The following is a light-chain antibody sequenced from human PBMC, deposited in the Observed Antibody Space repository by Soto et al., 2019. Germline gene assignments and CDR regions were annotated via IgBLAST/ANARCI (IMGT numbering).Light chain of an antibody. CDR1: QGIGIY. V-gene: IGKV1-9*01. J-gene: IGKJ5*01. Sequence: DIQLTQSPSFLSASLGDRVTITCRASQGIGIYLAWYQQKPGKAPRLLIYAASTLQSGVPSRFSGSGSDTEFTLTISSLQPEDFATYYCQQLNSYPSITFGQGTRLEIK. CDR3: QQLNSYPSIT. CDR2: AAS.